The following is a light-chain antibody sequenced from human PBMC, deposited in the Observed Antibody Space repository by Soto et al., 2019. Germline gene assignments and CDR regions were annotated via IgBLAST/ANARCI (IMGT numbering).Light chain of an antibody. CDR3: CSYAGTYYYV. CDR2: DVS. J-gene: IGLJ1*01. V-gene: IGLV2-11*01. Sequence: QSVLTQPRSVSGSPGQSVTISCTGTSSDVGAYNYVSWYQQHPGKAPKFMIYDVSKRPSGVPDRFSGSKSGDTASLTISGLQAEDEADYYCCSYAGTYYYVSGNGTKVT. CDR1: SSDVGAYNY.